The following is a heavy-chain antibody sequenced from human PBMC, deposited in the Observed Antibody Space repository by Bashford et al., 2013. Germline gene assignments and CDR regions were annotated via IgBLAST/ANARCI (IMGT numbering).Heavy chain of an antibody. D-gene: IGHD7-27*01. V-gene: IGHV5-51*01. CDR3: ARLSTPPWGLLDV. J-gene: IGHJ6*02. CDR2: IYPGDSTI. Sequence: WVRQMPGKGLEWMGIIYPGDSTIRYSPSFQGQVTISADKSIRTAYLQWDSLKASDTGIYFCARLSTPPWGLLDVVGPRGPRSPSP.